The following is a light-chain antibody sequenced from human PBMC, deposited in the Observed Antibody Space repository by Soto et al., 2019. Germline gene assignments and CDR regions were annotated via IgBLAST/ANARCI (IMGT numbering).Light chain of an antibody. CDR2: GAS. CDR1: QSVSSN. J-gene: IGKJ1*01. Sequence: SVLTQSPAPLSVSHGESVTLSCRASQSVSSNLAWYQQKPGQAPRLLIYGASTRATGIPARFSGSGSGTDFTLTISSLQPEDFAVYYCQQDYNLPGTFGQGTKVDIK. V-gene: IGKV3-15*01. CDR3: QQDYNLPGT.